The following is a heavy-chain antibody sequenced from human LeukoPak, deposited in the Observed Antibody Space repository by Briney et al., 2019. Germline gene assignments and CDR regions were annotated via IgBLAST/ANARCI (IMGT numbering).Heavy chain of an antibody. V-gene: IGHV4-61*02. Sequence: PSQTLSLTCTVSVGSISSGSYYWSWIRQPAGKGLEWIGRIYTSGSTNYNPSLKSRVTISVDTSKNQFSLKLSSVTAADTAVYYCASEYYDFWSGYPNYAFDIWGQGTMVTVSS. J-gene: IGHJ3*02. D-gene: IGHD3-3*01. CDR2: IYTSGST. CDR1: VGSISSGSYY. CDR3: ASEYYDFWSGYPNYAFDI.